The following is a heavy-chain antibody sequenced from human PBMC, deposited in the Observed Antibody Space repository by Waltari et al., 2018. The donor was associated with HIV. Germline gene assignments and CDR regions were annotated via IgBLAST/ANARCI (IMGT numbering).Heavy chain of an antibody. J-gene: IGHJ6*02. V-gene: IGHV3-53*01. D-gene: IGHD1-26*01. Sequence: EVQLVASGGGLIEPGGSLRVSCAASGSTISSNYMSWVRQAPGKGLEWVSVIYSGGSRYYADSVKGRFIISRDNSKNTVSLHMNSLRAEDTAVYYCARDPRSSGYYGMDVWGQGIKVTVSS. CDR2: IYSGGSR. CDR1: GSTISSNY. CDR3: ARDPRSSGYYGMDV.